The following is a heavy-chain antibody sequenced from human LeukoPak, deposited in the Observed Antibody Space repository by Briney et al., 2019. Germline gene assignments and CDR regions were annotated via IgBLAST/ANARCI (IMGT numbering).Heavy chain of an antibody. D-gene: IGHD3-3*01. Sequence: SETLSLTCAVSGGSISSGGYSWSWIRQPPGKGLEWIGYIYYSGSTYYNASLKSRVTISVDTSKNQFSLKLTPVTAADTAVYYCARDRYDSYPMDVWGQGTTVTVSS. J-gene: IGHJ6*02. V-gene: IGHV4-31*11. CDR3: ARDRYDSYPMDV. CDR1: GGSISSGGYS. CDR2: IYYSGST.